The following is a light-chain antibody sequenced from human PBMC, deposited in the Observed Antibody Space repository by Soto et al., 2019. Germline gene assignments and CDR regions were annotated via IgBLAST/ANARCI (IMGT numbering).Light chain of an antibody. CDR1: QGISSY. CDR3: QQSYITPWT. J-gene: IGKJ1*01. V-gene: IGKV1-8*01. CDR2: GAS. Sequence: AIRMTQSPSSLSASTGDRVTITCRASQGISSYLAWYQHKPGKAPKLLIYGASSLQSGVPSRFSGSGSGTDFTLTISSLQPEDFATYYCQQSYITPWTFGQGTKLE.